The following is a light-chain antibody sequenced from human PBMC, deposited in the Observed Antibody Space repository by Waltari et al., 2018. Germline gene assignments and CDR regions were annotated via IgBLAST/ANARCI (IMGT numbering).Light chain of an antibody. CDR3: QQYYTFPPT. CDR2: GAS. V-gene: IGKV1D-8*04. CDR1: QGISNY. Sequence: VIWMTQSPSLLSASTGDSVLISCRRSQGISNYLAWYQQKPGEAPELLIYGASTLQSGVPSRFRGSGAGTDFTLTISRLQSEDFATYYCQQYYTFPPTFGQGTKVEIK. J-gene: IGKJ1*01.